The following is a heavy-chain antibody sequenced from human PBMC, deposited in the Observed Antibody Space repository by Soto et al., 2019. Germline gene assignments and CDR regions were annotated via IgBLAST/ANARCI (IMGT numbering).Heavy chain of an antibody. CDR2: INHSGST. CDR3: ARGSLVGVAAAFAFDI. D-gene: IGHD6-13*01. J-gene: IGHJ3*02. V-gene: IGHV4-34*01. Sequence: PSETLSLTCAVYGGSFSCYYWSWIRQPPGKGLEWIGEINHSGSTNYNPSLKSRVTISVDTSKNQFSLKLSSVTAADTAVYYCARGSLVGVAAAFAFDIWGQGTMVTVSS. CDR1: GGSFSCYY.